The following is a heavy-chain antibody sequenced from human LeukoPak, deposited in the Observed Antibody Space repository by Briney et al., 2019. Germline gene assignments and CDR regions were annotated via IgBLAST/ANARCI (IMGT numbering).Heavy chain of an antibody. Sequence: GGSLRLSCAASGFTFSSYNMNWVRQAPGKGLECVSSISSGSTYIYYADSVKGRFTISRDNAKNSLYLQMNSLRAEDMAVYYCARASDYGDYFSGMDVWGQGTTVTVSS. CDR1: GFTFSSYN. J-gene: IGHJ6*02. CDR2: ISSGSTYI. CDR3: ARASDYGDYFSGMDV. D-gene: IGHD4-17*01. V-gene: IGHV3-21*01.